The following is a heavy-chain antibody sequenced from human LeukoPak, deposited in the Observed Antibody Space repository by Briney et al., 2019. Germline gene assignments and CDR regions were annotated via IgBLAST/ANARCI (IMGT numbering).Heavy chain of an antibody. V-gene: IGHV4-38-2*02. CDR2: IYYSGST. Sequence: NPSETLSLTCTVSGFSISTAYYWGWIRQPPGKGLEWIGSIYYSGSTYYNPSLKSRVTISVDTSKNQFSLKLSSVTAADTAVYYCARIPTISKYFDWFNDYYYYYMDVWGKGTTVTVSS. CDR3: ARIPTISKYFDWFNDYYYYYMDV. J-gene: IGHJ6*03. D-gene: IGHD3-9*01. CDR1: GFSISTAYY.